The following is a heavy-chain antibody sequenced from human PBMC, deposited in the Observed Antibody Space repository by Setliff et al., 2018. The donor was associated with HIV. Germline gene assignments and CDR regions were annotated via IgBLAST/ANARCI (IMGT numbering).Heavy chain of an antibody. D-gene: IGHD3-22*01. CDR2: IYTSGST. V-gene: IGHV4-61*09. Sequence: ASETLSLTCTVSGGSISSGSYYWSWIRQPAGKRLEWIGHIYTSGSTNYNPSLKSRVTISVDTSKNHFSLRLSSVTAADTAVYYCASRWGSYYDTNGHPFDYWGQGTLVTVSS. CDR3: ASRWGSYYDTNGHPFDY. J-gene: IGHJ4*02. CDR1: GGSISSGSYY.